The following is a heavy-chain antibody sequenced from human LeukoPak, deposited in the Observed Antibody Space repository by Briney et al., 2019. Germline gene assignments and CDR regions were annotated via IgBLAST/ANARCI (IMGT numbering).Heavy chain of an antibody. D-gene: IGHD2-21*02. CDR2: ISAYNGNR. CDR1: GYTFTSYG. V-gene: IGHV1-18*01. Sequence: ASVKVSCKASGYTFTSYGISWARLAPGHGLEWMGWISAYNGNRKYEKKLQGRVTMTTDTATSTAYMELSSLRADDTAVYYCARDGVTSDAFDIWGQGTMVTVSS. CDR3: ARDGVTSDAFDI. J-gene: IGHJ3*02.